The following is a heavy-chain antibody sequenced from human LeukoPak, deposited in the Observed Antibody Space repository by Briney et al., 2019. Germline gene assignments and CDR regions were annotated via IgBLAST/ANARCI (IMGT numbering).Heavy chain of an antibody. CDR1: GYRFTDYY. D-gene: IGHD3-16*01. CDR2: INVNSGDT. Sequence: GASVKVSCKASGYRFTDYYIHWVRQAPGQGLEWMGWINVNSGDTYHSQKFQDRVTMTGDTSINTAYMELSRLRSDDTAVYYCARDVWGVGAPRLDYWGQGTLVTVSS. CDR3: ARDVWGVGAPRLDY. J-gene: IGHJ4*02. V-gene: IGHV1-2*02.